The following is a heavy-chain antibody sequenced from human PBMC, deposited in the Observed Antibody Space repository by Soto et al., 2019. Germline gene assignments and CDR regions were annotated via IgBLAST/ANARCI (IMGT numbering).Heavy chain of an antibody. J-gene: IGHJ6*02. V-gene: IGHV3-53*01. CDR1: GFTVSSNY. D-gene: IGHD6-13*01. Sequence: EVQLVESGGGLIQPGGSLRLSCAASGFTVSSNYMSWVRQAPGKGLEWVSVIYSGGSTYYADSVKGRFTISRDNSKNTLYLQMNSLRAEDTAVYYCARDRGYEDSWYSSPRSPYYYGMDVWGQGTTVTVSS. CDR3: ARDRGYEDSWYSSPRSPYYYGMDV. CDR2: IYSGGST.